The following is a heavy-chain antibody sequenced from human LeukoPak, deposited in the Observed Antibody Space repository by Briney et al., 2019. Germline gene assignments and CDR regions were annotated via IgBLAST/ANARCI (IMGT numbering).Heavy chain of an antibody. D-gene: IGHD4-17*01. CDR2: IQPSGIT. CDR3: ARRSSTVTSGDAFDM. CDR1: GGSISGYY. V-gene: IGHV4-4*07. Sequence: SETLSLTCTVSGGSISGYYWSWVRQPAGKGLEWIGRIQPSGITNYNSSLKSRVTLSVDTSKSQFSLKLSSVTAADTAVYCCARRSSTVTSGDAFDMWGQGTMVTVSS. J-gene: IGHJ3*02.